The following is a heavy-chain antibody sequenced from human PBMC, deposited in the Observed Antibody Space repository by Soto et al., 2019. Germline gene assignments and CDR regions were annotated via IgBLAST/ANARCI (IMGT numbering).Heavy chain of an antibody. CDR1: GFTLSNYW. CDR2: INYDGSKK. D-gene: IGHD3-10*01. J-gene: IGHJ4*02. CDR3: LSAGSAVS. V-gene: IGHV3-7*05. Sequence: EVQLVESGGGLVQPGGSLRLSFAASGFTLSNYWMTWVRQAPGKGLEWVANINYDGSKKNYVDSVKGRFTISRDNTRNSLALQMNTLRAEDTAVYYCLSAGSAVSWGQGTLVTVSS.